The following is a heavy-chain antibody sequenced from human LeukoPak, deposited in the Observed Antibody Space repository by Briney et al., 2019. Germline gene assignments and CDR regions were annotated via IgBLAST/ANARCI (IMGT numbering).Heavy chain of an antibody. CDR1: GYSISSGYY. V-gene: IGHV4-38-2*02. CDR3: ARHVGFITMVRGVINNNWFDP. D-gene: IGHD3-10*01. CDR2: IYHSGST. J-gene: IGHJ5*02. Sequence: SETLSLTCTVSGYSISSGYYWGWIRQPPGKGLEWIGSIYHSGSTYYNPSLKSRVTISVDTSKKQFSLKLSSVTAADTAVYYCARHVGFITMVRGVINNNWFDPWGQGTLDTVSS.